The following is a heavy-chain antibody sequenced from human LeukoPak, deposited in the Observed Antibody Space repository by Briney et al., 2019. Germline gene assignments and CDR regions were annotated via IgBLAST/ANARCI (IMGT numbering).Heavy chain of an antibody. J-gene: IGHJ5*02. CDR2: ISYDGSNK. CDR1: GLTFSSYA. CDR3: ARGIAVAGTFGWFDP. V-gene: IGHV3-30-3*01. D-gene: IGHD6-19*01. Sequence: GRSLRLSCAASGLTFSSYAMHWVRQAPGKGLEWVAVISYDGSNKYYADSVKGRFTISRDNSKNTLYLQMNSLRAEDTAVYYCARGIAVAGTFGWFDPWGQGTLVTVSS.